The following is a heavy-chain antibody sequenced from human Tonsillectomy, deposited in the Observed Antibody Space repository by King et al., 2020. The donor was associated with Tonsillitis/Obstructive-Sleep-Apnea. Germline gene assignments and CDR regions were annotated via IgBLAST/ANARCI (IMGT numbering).Heavy chain of an antibody. Sequence: VQLVESGGGLVKPGGSLRLSCAASGFTFSNAWMSWVRQAPGKGLEWVGRIKSKTNGGTTDYAAPVKGRFTISRDDSKNTLYLQMNSLKTEDTAVYYCTTLWFRELLCDHWGQGTLVTVSS. CDR2: IKSKTNGGTT. CDR3: TTLWFRELLCDH. CDR1: GFTFSNAW. V-gene: IGHV3-15*01. J-gene: IGHJ4*02. D-gene: IGHD3-10*01.